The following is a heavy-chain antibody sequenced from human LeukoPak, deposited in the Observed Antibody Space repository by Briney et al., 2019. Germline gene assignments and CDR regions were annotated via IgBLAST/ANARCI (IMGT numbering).Heavy chain of an antibody. CDR1: GFTFDDYA. V-gene: IGHV3-9*01. CDR3: AREGGRYSGYDY. CDR2: ISWNSGSI. J-gene: IGHJ4*02. D-gene: IGHD5-12*01. Sequence: GGSLRLSCAASGFTFDDYAMHWVRQAPGKGLEWVSGISWNSGSIGYANSVKGRFIISRDNAKNSLYLQMSSLRAEDTAVYYCAREGGRYSGYDYWGQGTLVTVSS.